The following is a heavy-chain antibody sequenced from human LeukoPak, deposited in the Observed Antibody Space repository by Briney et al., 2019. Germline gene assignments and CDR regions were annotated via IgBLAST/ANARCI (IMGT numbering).Heavy chain of an antibody. Sequence: SQTLSLTCTVSGGSISSGSYYWSWIRQPAGKGLEWIGRIYTSGSTNYNPSLKSRVTISVDTSKNQFSLKLSSVTAADTAVYYCANMPGSSWYDYWGQGTLVTVSS. J-gene: IGHJ4*02. CDR3: ANMPGSSWYDY. V-gene: IGHV4-61*02. D-gene: IGHD6-13*01. CDR2: IYTSGST. CDR1: GGSISSGSYY.